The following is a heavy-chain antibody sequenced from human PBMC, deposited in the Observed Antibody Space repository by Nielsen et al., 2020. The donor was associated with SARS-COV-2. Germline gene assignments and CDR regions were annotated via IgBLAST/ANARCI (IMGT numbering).Heavy chain of an antibody. CDR3: AKGGEPLFQH. CDR1: GFTFSSYA. Sequence: GESLKISCAASGFTFSSYAMSWVRQAPGKGLEWVSAISGSGGSTYYADSVKGRFTISRDNSKNTLYLQMNSLRAEDTAVYYCAKGGEPLFQHWGQGTLVTVSS. J-gene: IGHJ1*01. V-gene: IGHV3-23*01. D-gene: IGHD3-16*02. CDR2: ISGSGGST.